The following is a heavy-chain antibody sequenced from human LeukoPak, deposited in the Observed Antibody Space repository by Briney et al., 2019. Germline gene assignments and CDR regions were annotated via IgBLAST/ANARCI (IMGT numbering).Heavy chain of an antibody. Sequence: GASVKVSCKASGYTFTSYYMHWVRQAPGQGLEWMGIINPSGGSTSYAQKFQGRVTMTRDTSTSTVYMELSSLRPEDTAVYYCAIIPYYYDSSGYSEDYWGQGTLVTVSS. V-gene: IGHV1-46*01. CDR2: INPSGGST. J-gene: IGHJ4*02. CDR3: AIIPYYYDSSGYSEDY. D-gene: IGHD3-22*01. CDR1: GYTFTSYY.